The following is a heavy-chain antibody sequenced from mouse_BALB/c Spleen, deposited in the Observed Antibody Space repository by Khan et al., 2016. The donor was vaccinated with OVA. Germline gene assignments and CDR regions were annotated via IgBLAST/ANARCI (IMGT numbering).Heavy chain of an antibody. CDR1: GFSITSGYG. J-gene: IGHJ2*01. V-gene: IGHV3-2*02. CDR2: ISYSGST. CDR3: ARTARIKY. D-gene: IGHD1-2*01. Sequence: EVQLQESGPGLVKPSQSLSLTCTVTGFSITSGYGWNWIRQSPGNKLEWMGYISYSGSTYYNPSLKSRISITRDTSKNQFFLQLNSVTTEDTATYYCARTARIKYWGQGTTLTVSS.